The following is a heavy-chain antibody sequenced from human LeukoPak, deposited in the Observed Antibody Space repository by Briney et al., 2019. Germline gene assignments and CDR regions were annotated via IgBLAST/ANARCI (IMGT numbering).Heavy chain of an antibody. D-gene: IGHD3-22*01. CDR1: GGSISSYY. V-gene: IGHV4-59*01. J-gene: IGHJ4*02. CDR3: ARVRYYYASSGYYVSQFDY. CDR2: IYYSGST. Sequence: PSETLSLTCTVSGGSISSYYWSWIRQPPGKGLEWIGYIYYSGSTNYNPSLKSRVTISVDTSKNQFSLKLSSVTAADTAVYYCARVRYYYASSGYYVSQFDYWGQGTLVTVSS.